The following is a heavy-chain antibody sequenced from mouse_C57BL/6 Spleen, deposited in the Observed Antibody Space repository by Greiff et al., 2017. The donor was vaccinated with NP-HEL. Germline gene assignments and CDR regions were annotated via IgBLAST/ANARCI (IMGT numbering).Heavy chain of an antibody. Sequence: EVMLVESGGGLVKPGGSLKLSCAASGFTFSDYGMHWVRQAPEKGLEWVAYISSGSSTIYYADTVKGRFTISRDNATNTLFLQMTSLRSEDTAMYYCARPSGGYYAMDYWGQGTSVTVSS. CDR3: ARPSGGYYAMDY. V-gene: IGHV5-17*01. CDR1: GFTFSDYG. CDR2: ISSGSSTI. J-gene: IGHJ4*01.